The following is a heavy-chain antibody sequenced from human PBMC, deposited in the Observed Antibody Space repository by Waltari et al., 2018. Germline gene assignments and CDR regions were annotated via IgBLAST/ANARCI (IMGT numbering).Heavy chain of an antibody. CDR3: ARLVKMATITYYYYYMDV. D-gene: IGHD5-12*01. J-gene: IGHJ6*03. CDR1: GGSFSGYY. Sequence: QVQLQQWGAGLLKPSETLSLPCAVYGGSFSGYYCRWIRQPPGKGLEWIGEINHSGSTNYNPSLKSRVTISVDTSKNQFSLKLSSVTAADTAVYYCARLVKMATITYYYYYMDVWDKGTTVTVSS. CDR2: INHSGST. V-gene: IGHV4-34*01.